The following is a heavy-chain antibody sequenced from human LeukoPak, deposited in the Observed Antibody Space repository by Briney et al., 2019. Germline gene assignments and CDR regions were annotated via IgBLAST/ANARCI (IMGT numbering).Heavy chain of an antibody. D-gene: IGHD2-21*02. CDR1: GFTFSDYC. V-gene: IGHV4-38-2*01. Sequence: GSLRLSCAASGFTFSDYCMNWVRQPPGKGLEWIGSLYHSGSTYYKPSLKSRATISVDKSKNQCSLKLRSVTAADTAVYYCARHALATVTDPSFDYWGQGTLVTVSS. J-gene: IGHJ4*02. CDR2: LYHSGST. CDR3: ARHALATVTDPSFDY.